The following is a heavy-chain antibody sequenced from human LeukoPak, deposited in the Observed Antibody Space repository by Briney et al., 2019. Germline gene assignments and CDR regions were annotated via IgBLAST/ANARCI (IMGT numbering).Heavy chain of an antibody. CDR3: ARTVSSAGWSDDAFDI. J-gene: IGHJ3*02. CDR1: GFTFDDYG. Sequence: GGSLRLSCAASGFTFDDYGMSWARQAPGKGLEWVSGINWDGGSTGYADSVKGRFTISRDNAKNFLYLQMNSLRAEDTALYYCARTVSSAGWSDDAFDIWGQGTMVTVSS. CDR2: INWDGGST. V-gene: IGHV3-20*04. D-gene: IGHD6-19*01.